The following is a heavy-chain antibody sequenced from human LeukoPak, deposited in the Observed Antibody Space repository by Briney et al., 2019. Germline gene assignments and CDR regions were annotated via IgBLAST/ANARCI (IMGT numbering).Heavy chain of an antibody. CDR2: ISGYNGNT. CDR3: ARDYHGYTYGYRGGDAFDI. V-gene: IGHV1-18*01. D-gene: IGHD5-18*01. Sequence: GASVKVSCKASGYSFSSYGISWVRQAPGQGLEWMGWISGYNGNTNYAQNLQGRVTMTTDTSTSTAYMELRSLRSDDTAVYFCARDYHGYTYGYRGGDAFDIWGQGTMVTVSS. J-gene: IGHJ3*02. CDR1: GYSFSSYG.